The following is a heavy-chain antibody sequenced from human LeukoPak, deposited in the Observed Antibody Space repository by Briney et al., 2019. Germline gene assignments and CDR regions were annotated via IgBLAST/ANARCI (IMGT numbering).Heavy chain of an antibody. D-gene: IGHD4-17*01. CDR2: FNPEDAET. V-gene: IGHV1-24*01. CDR1: GYTLTEIS. Sequence: ASVKVSCKVSGYTLTEISMHWVRQAPGQGLEWMGGFNPEDAETIYARSFQGRLTVTEDTSTDTAYMELSRLRSEDTAMYYCATEIVGYGDVHYFDSWGQGTLVTVSS. J-gene: IGHJ4*02. CDR3: ATEIVGYGDVHYFDS.